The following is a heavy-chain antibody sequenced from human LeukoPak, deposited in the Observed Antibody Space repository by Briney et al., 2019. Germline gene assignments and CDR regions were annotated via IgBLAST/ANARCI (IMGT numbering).Heavy chain of an antibody. CDR3: ARDLGYGDIFDY. CDR2: ISSSGSTI. V-gene: IGHV3-48*04. CDR1: GFTFSSYS. D-gene: IGHD4-17*01. Sequence: GGSLRLSCAASGFTFSSYSMNWVRQAPGKGLEWVSYISSSGSTIYYADSVKGRFTISRDNAKNSLYLQMNSLRAEDTAVYYCARDLGYGDIFDYWGQGTLVTVSS. J-gene: IGHJ4*02.